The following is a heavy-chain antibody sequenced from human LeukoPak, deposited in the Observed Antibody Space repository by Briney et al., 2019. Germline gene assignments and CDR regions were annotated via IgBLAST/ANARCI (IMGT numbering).Heavy chain of an antibody. CDR1: GGSFSGYY. CDR3: ARGGGCSGGSCYYMDV. CDR2: INHSGST. Sequence: SETLSLTCAVYGGSFSGYYGSWIRQPPRKGLEWIGEINHSGSTNYNTSLKCRVTISVDTSKNQFSLKLSSVTAADTAVYYCARGGGCSGGSCYYMDVWDKGTTVTVSS. D-gene: IGHD2-15*01. J-gene: IGHJ6*03. V-gene: IGHV4-34*01.